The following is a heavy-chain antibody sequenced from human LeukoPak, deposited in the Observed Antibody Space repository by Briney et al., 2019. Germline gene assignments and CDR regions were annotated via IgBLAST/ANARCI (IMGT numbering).Heavy chain of an antibody. CDR2: ISAYNGNT. CDR3: AREIVVVPAAMAYYYYYGMDV. V-gene: IGHV1-18*01. CDR1: GYTFTSYG. J-gene: IGHJ6*02. D-gene: IGHD2-2*01. Sequence: ASVKVSCKAPGYTFTSYGISWVRQAPGQGLEWMGWISAYNGNTNYAQKLQGRVTMTTDTSTSTAYMELRSLRSDDTAVYYCAREIVVVPAAMAYYYYYGMDVWGQGTTVTVSS.